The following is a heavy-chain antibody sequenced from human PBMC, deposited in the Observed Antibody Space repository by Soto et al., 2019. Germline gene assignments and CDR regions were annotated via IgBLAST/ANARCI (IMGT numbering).Heavy chain of an antibody. J-gene: IGHJ6*02. CDR1: GDSVSSSSC. D-gene: IGHD2-2*01. CDR2: IYHSGTF. CDR3: VRSVPAATWQYSGMDV. Sequence: QVRLQESGPGLVEPSGTLSLTCAVSGDSVSSSSCCSWVRQAPGKGLEWIGEIYHSGTFNYNPSLASRVSVSVDKSRNQLSLNLKSVTAADTAVYYCVRSVPAATWQYSGMDVWGQGTTVTVSS. V-gene: IGHV4-4*02.